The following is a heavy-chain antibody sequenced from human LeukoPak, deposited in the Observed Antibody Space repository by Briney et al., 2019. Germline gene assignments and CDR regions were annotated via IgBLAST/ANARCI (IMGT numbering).Heavy chain of an antibody. V-gene: IGHV4-30-2*01. D-gene: IGHD6-13*01. CDR3: ARLGPAAGTSFDY. CDR1: GGSISSGGYS. J-gene: IGHJ4*02. CDR2: IYHSGST. Sequence: SETLFLTCAVSGGSISSGGYSWSWIRQPPGRGLEWIGYIYHSGSTYYNPSLKSRVTISVDRSKNQFSLKLSSVTAADTAVYYCARLGPAAGTSFDYWGQGTLVTVSS.